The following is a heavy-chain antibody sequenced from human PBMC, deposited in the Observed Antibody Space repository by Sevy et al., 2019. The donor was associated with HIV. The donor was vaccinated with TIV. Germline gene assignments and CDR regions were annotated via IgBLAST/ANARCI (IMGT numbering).Heavy chain of an antibody. CDR3: AGGRFDSSGSFDAFDI. Sequence: GESLKISCAASGITFKNYAMNCVRQAPGKGLNWVSSIFGSGGTTYYADSVRGRFTISRDTSKNTLFLQMNSLRTEDTALYYCAGGRFDSSGSFDAFDIWGQGKMVTVSS. D-gene: IGHD3-22*01. V-gene: IGHV3-23*01. CDR2: IFGSGGTT. J-gene: IGHJ3*02. CDR1: GITFKNYA.